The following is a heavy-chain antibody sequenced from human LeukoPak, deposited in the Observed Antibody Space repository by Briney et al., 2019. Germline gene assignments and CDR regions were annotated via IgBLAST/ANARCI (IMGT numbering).Heavy chain of an antibody. Sequence: PGGSLRLSCAASGFTFSRYAMSWVRQAPGKGLEWVSIIYSGGSTYYADSVKGRFTISRDNSKNTLYLQMNSLRAEDTAVYYCASGSGSYRTPYYYMDVWGKGTTVTVSS. CDR2: IYSGGST. V-gene: IGHV3-53*01. CDR3: ASGSGSYRTPYYYMDV. D-gene: IGHD3-10*01. CDR1: GFTFSRYA. J-gene: IGHJ6*03.